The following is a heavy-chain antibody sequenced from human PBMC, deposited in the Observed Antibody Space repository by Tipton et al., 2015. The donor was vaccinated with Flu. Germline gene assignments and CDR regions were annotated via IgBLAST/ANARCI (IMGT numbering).Heavy chain of an antibody. CDR2: IYYSGST. CDR1: GASISTSYYY. Sequence: TLSLTCSVSGASISTSYYYWGWIRQPPGKGLEWIGTIYYSGSTYYNPSLKSRVTISLDTSKNQFSLKLSSVTAADTAVYYCARDHRSSSWFDPWGQGTLVTVSS. V-gene: IGHV4-39*02. CDR3: ARDHRSSSWFDP. J-gene: IGHJ5*02. D-gene: IGHD6-6*01.